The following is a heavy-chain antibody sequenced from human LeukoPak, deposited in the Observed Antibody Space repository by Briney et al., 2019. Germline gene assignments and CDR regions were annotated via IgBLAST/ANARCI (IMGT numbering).Heavy chain of an antibody. V-gene: IGHV3-11*01. CDR1: GFTFSDYY. J-gene: IGHJ4*02. Sequence: GGSLRLSCAASGFTFSDYYMSWIRQAPGKGLEWVSYISSSGSTIYYADSVKGRFTISRDNSKNTLYLQMNSLRAEDTAVYYCAKTLMGVAGTSYYFDYWGQGTLVTVSS. CDR3: AKTLMGVAGTSYYFDY. CDR2: ISSSGSTI. D-gene: IGHD6-19*01.